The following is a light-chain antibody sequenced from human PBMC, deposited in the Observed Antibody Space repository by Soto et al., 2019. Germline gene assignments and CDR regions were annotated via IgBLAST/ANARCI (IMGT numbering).Light chain of an antibody. Sequence: EIVLTQSPATLSLSPGERATLSCRASQSVRSYLAWYQQKPGQAPRLLIYDASNRATGIPARFSGSGSGTDFTLTISSLEPEDFAVYYCQQRSEEITFGQGTRLEIK. CDR2: DAS. CDR1: QSVRSY. CDR3: QQRSEEIT. J-gene: IGKJ5*01. V-gene: IGKV3-11*01.